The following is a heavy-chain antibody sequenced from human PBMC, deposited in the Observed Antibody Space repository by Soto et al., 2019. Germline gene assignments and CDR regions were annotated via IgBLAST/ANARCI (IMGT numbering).Heavy chain of an antibody. Sequence: SVKVSCKASGATFSSYAISWVRQAPGQGLEWMGGIIPIFGTANYAQKFQGRVTITADKSTSTAYMELSSLRSEDTAVYYCARALDSSGYYHFREGRRRSYYYGMDVWGQGTTVTVSS. J-gene: IGHJ6*02. D-gene: IGHD3-22*01. V-gene: IGHV1-69*06. CDR1: GATFSSYA. CDR2: IIPIFGTA. CDR3: ARALDSSGYYHFREGRRRSYYYGMDV.